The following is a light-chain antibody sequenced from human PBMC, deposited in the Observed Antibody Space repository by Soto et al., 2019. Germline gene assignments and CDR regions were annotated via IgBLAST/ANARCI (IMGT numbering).Light chain of an antibody. J-gene: IGLJ3*02. CDR2: QVS. CDR1: SSDVGGYYY. CDR3: QSYDNSLSGSWV. Sequence: QSALTQLASVSGSPGQSITISCTGTSSDVGGYYYVSWYQHHPGKAPKLMIYQVSNRPSGVPDRFSGSKSGTSASLAINGLQAEDEAHYYCQSYDNSLSGSWVFDGGTKVTVL. V-gene: IGLV2-14*01.